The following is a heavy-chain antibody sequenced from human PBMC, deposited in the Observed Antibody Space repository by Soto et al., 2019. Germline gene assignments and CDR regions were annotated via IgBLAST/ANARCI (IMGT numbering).Heavy chain of an antibody. CDR1: GYTFTSYD. V-gene: IGHV1-8*01. Sequence: ASVTVSCKASGYTFTSYDINWVRQATGQGLEWMGWMNPNSGNTGYAQKFQGRVTMTRNTSISTAYMELSSLRSEDTAVYYCAKVRTIFGVVSLAFDIWGQGTMVTASS. D-gene: IGHD3-3*01. CDR2: MNPNSGNT. CDR3: AKVRTIFGVVSLAFDI. J-gene: IGHJ3*02.